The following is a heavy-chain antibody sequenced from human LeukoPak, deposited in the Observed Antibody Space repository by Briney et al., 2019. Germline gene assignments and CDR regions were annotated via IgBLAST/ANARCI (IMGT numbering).Heavy chain of an antibody. CDR2: ISSSGSTI. CDR1: GFTFSDYY. CDR3: ARDRDYYGSGSYYNYYYYYMDV. D-gene: IGHD3-10*01. Sequence: PGGSLRLSCAASGFTFSDYYMSWIRQAPGKGLEWVSYISSSGSTIYYADSVKGRFTISRDDAKNSLYLQMNSLGSEDTAVYYCARDRDYYGSGSYYNYYYYYMDVWGKGTTVTVSS. J-gene: IGHJ6*03. V-gene: IGHV3-11*01.